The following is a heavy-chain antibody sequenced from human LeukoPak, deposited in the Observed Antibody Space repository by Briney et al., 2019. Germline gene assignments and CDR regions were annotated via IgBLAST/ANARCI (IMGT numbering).Heavy chain of an antibody. V-gene: IGHV4-61*02. J-gene: IGHJ4*02. CDR2: IYTSGST. Sequence: PSETLSLTCTVSGASISSSSYYWSWIRQPAGKGLEWIGRIYTSGSTNYNPSLKSRVTMSVDTSKNQFSLKLSSVTAADTAVYYCARDETYYDFWEWGQGTLVTVSS. CDR3: ARDETYYDFWE. D-gene: IGHD3-3*01. CDR1: GASISSSSYY.